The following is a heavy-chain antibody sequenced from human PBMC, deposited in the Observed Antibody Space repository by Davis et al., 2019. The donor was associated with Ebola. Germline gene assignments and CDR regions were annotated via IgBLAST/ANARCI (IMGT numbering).Heavy chain of an antibody. CDR1: GFTFSSYS. V-gene: IGHV3-48*02. Sequence: GESLKISCAASGFTFSSYSLNWVRQAPGKGLEWVSYISSGSGTIHYADSVKGRFTISRDNANNSLYLQMNTLRDEDTAVYYCARDLSGYGSGGDYWGQGTLVTVSS. J-gene: IGHJ4*02. D-gene: IGHD5-12*01. CDR3: ARDLSGYGSGGDY. CDR2: ISSGSGTI.